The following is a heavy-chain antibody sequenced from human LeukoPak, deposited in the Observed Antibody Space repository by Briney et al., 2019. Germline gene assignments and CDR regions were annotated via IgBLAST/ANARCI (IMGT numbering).Heavy chain of an antibody. J-gene: IGHJ4*02. V-gene: IGHV1-18*01. CDR2: VSGYNGNT. D-gene: IGHD3-22*01. Sequence: ASVTVSRKASGSIFSSYGITWVRPAPGQGLEWMGWVSGYNGNTKYAHKVQGRVTMTTETSTSTAYMESRSLRSDDTAVYYCAREGNYYHNDYWGRGTLVTVSS. CDR1: GSIFSSYG. CDR3: AREGNYYHNDY.